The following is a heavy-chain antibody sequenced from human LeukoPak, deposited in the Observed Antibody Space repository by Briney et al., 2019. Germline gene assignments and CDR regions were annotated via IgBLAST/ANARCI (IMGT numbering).Heavy chain of an antibody. CDR1: GGTFSSYA. Sequence: SVKVSCKASGGTFSSYAISWVRQAPGQGLEWMGGIIPIFGTANYAQKFQGRVTITTDESTSTAYMELSRLRSEDTAVYYCARVGCPNVVVPAAICFRGFSYYMDVWGKGTTVTVSS. CDR3: ARVGCPNVVVPAAICFRGFSYYMDV. V-gene: IGHV1-69*05. D-gene: IGHD2-2*01. J-gene: IGHJ6*03. CDR2: IIPIFGTA.